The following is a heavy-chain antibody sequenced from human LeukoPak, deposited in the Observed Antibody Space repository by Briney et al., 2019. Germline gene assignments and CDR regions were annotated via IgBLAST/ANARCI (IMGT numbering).Heavy chain of an antibody. CDR1: GITFSRSW. J-gene: IGHJ4*02. CDR3: ARDRGGRSGLDD. CDR2: IKEDGGEI. V-gene: IGHV3-7*04. D-gene: IGHD2-15*01. Sequence: GGSLILSCAASGITFSRSWMSWVRQAPGKGLEWVAFIKEDGGEIFYVDSVKGRFTISRDNAENFQYLQMNSLRAEDTAVYYCARDRGGRSGLDDWGQGTLVTVSS.